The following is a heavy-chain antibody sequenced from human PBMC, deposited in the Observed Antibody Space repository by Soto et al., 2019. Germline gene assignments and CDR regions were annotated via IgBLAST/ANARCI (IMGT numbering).Heavy chain of an antibody. CDR2: VSWNRGTM. J-gene: IGHJ6*03. CDR3: AKGFCSSTRCLTYSYMDV. D-gene: IGHD2-2*01. Sequence: EVQLVESGGGLVQPGRSLRLPCEASGFSFDEYAMHWVRQAPGKGLEWVSGVSWNRGTMGYGDSVRGRFANSRDNAKYSLYLQMNSLTTEDTALYYCAKGFCSSTRCLTYSYMDVWGKGTTVTVSS. CDR1: GFSFDEYA. V-gene: IGHV3-9*01.